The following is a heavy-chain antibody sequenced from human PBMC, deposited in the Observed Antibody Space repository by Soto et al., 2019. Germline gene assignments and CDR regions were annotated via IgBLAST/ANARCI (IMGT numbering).Heavy chain of an antibody. D-gene: IGHD6-19*01. J-gene: IGHJ5*02. CDR2: IYYSGST. CDR3: ASLSSGYSSGWYSRGVNWFDP. V-gene: IGHV4-39*01. CDR1: GGSIGSSSYY. Sequence: QLQLQESGPGLVKPSETLSLTCTVSGGSIGSSSYYWGWIRQPPGKGLEWIGSIYYSGSTYYNPSLKSRVTISVDTSKNQFSLKLSSVTAAYTAVYYCASLSSGYSSGWYSRGVNWFDPWGQGTLVTVSS.